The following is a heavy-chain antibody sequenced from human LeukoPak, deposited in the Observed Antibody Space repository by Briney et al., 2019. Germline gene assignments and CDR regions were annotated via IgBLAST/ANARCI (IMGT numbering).Heavy chain of an antibody. CDR2: ISGYNGNT. D-gene: IGHD6-13*01. CDR3: ARLASLVAAAAHY. CDR1: GYTFTSYG. Sequence: ASVKVSCKASGYTFTSYGIIWVRQAPGKGLEWMGWISGYNGNTNYAQKVQGRVTMTTDTSSSTAYMEVRSLRSGDSVVYCCARLASLVAAAAHYWGQGTLVTVSS. V-gene: IGHV1-18*01. J-gene: IGHJ4*02.